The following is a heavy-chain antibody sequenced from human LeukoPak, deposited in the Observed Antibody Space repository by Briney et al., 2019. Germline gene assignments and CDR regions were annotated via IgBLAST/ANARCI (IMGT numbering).Heavy chain of an antibody. J-gene: IGHJ4*02. V-gene: IGHV4-39*01. CDR3: ARLGWFGEPIDY. D-gene: IGHD3-10*01. Sequence: GSLRLSCAASGFTFSSYSMNWIRQPPGKGLEWIGSIYYSGSTYYNPSLKSRVTISVDTSKNQFSLKLSSVTAADTAVYYCARLGWFGEPIDYWGQGTLVTVSS. CDR1: GFTFSSYS. CDR2: IYYSGST.